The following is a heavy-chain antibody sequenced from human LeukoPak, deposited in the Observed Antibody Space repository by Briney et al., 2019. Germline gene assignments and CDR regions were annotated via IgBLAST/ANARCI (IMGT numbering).Heavy chain of an antibody. Sequence: PVGSLRLSCAASGFTFSDYYMSWIRQAPGKGLEWVSYISSSGSTIDYAVSVKGRFTISRDNAKNSLYLQMNSLRAEDTAVYYCVSHYGDYEWDYWGQGTLVTVSS. CDR1: GFTFSDYY. J-gene: IGHJ4*02. CDR2: ISSSGSTI. V-gene: IGHV3-11*01. CDR3: VSHYGDYEWDY. D-gene: IGHD4-17*01.